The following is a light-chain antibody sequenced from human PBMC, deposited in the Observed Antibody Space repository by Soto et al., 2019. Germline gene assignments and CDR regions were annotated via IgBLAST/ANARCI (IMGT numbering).Light chain of an antibody. CDR3: QQYNNWPPWT. Sequence: EIVMTQSPATLSVSPGERATLSCRASQSVSSNLAWYQQKPGQAPRLLIYGASTRATGIPARFSGSGSGTEFTLTISSLQSEDFAVYYCQQYNNWPPWTFGQGTKLEFK. CDR1: QSVSSN. CDR2: GAS. J-gene: IGKJ2*02. V-gene: IGKV3-15*01.